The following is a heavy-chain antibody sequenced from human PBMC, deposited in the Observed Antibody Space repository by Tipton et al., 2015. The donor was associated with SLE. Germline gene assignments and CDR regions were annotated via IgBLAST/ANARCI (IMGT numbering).Heavy chain of an antibody. CDR1: GGSISSYY. V-gene: IGHV4-31*03. CDR2: IYYSGST. Sequence: TLSLTCTVSGGSISSYYWSWIRQHPGKGLEWIGYIYYSGSTYYNPSLKSRVTISVDTSKNQFSLKLSSVTAADTAVYYCARATGYSSSWSLDYWGQGTLVTVSS. CDR3: ARATGYSSSWSLDY. J-gene: IGHJ4*02. D-gene: IGHD6-13*01.